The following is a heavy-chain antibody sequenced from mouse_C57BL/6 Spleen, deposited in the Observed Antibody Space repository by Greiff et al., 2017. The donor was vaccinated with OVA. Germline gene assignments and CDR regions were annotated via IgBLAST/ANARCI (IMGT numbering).Heavy chain of an antibody. V-gene: IGHV3-6*01. CDR1: GYSITSGYY. CDR2: ISYDGSN. D-gene: IGHD1-3*01. Sequence: EVKLMESGPGLVKPSQSLSLTCSVTGYSITSGYYWNWIRQFPGNKLEWMGYISYDGSNNYNPSLKNRISITRDTSKNQFFLKLNSVTTEDTATDYCARDELWYADWGQGTLVTVSA. CDR3: ARDELWYAD. J-gene: IGHJ3*01.